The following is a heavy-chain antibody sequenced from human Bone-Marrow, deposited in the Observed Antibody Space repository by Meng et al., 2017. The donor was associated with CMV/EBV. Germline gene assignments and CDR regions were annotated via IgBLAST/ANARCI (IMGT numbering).Heavy chain of an antibody. CDR3: ARDGRLRFLEWLCDY. D-gene: IGHD3-3*01. V-gene: IGHV1-69*05. J-gene: IGHJ4*02. Sequence: SVKVSCKASGGTFSSYAISWVRQAPGQGLEWMGGIIPIFGTANYAQKFQGRVTITTDESTSTAYMELSSLRSEDTAVYYCARDGRLRFLEWLCDYWGQGTLVTVSS. CDR2: IIPIFGTA. CDR1: GGTFSSYA.